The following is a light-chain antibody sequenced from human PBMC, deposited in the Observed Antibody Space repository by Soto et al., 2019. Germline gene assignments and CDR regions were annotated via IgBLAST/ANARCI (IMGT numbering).Light chain of an antibody. V-gene: IGKV1-33*01. Sequence: DIEMTQSRYSLYASVVDRFTITFQASQEISNYLNWYQQKPGKAPKLLIYDASNLETGVPSRFSGSGSGTDFIFSISSLQPEDFATYYCQQYDSLPLSIGPGTKVDIK. CDR3: QQYDSLPLS. CDR1: QEISNY. CDR2: DAS. J-gene: IGKJ3*01.